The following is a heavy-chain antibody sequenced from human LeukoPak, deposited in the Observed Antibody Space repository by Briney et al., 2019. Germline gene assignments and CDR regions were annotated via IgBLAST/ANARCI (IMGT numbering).Heavy chain of an antibody. CDR2: ISGSGTTT. Sequence: GGSLRLSCAASGFTFSSYAMTWVRQAPGKGLAWVSSISGSGTTTYYVDSVKGRFTVSRDNSKNTLYLQMSSLRAGDTAVYYCAKAGHYGSGSYYSDYWGRGTLVTVSP. CDR3: AKAGHYGSGSYYSDY. CDR1: GFTFSSYA. D-gene: IGHD3-10*01. J-gene: IGHJ4*02. V-gene: IGHV3-23*01.